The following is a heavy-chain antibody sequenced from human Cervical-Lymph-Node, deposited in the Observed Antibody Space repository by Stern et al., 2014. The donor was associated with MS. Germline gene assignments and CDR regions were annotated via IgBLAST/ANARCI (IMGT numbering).Heavy chain of an antibody. V-gene: IGHV4-39*01. J-gene: IGHJ4*02. D-gene: IGHD2-8*02. Sequence: QVQLQESGPGLVKPSETLSLTCAVSGDSISSYTHYWAWIRQPPGKGLEWIGSVYYSGATYYNPSLRSPVTISVATSKNPFPRGLNSVTAADTAVYYCAKHACTGAACPFDLWGQGTLVTVSS. CDR1: GDSISSYTHY. CDR3: AKHACTGAACPFDL. CDR2: VYYSGAT.